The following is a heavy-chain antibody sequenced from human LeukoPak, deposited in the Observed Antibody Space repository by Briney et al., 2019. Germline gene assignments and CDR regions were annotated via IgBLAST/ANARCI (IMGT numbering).Heavy chain of an antibody. D-gene: IGHD6-19*01. CDR1: GFTFDDYA. CDR2: ISWNSGSI. V-gene: IGHV3-9*01. Sequence: GGSLRLSCAASGFTFDDYAMHWVRQAPGKGLEWVSGISWNSGSIGYADSVKGRFTISRDNAKNSLYLQMNSLRAEDTALYYCAKGQTSSGWYPFPFDYWGQGTLVTVSS. CDR3: AKGQTSSGWYPFPFDY. J-gene: IGHJ4*02.